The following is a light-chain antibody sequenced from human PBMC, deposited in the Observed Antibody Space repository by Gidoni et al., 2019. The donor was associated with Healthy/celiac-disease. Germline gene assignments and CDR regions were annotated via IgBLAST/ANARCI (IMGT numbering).Light chain of an antibody. CDR2: AAS. CDR1: QSISSY. CDR3: QQSYSTPLP. V-gene: IGKV1-39*01. J-gene: IGKJ4*01. Sequence: DIQMTQSPSSLSASVGDRVTITCRASQSISSYLNWYQQKPGKAPKLLIYAASSLQSGVPSRFSGSGSGTYFTLTISSLQPEDFATYYCQQSYSTPLPFGGXTKVEIK.